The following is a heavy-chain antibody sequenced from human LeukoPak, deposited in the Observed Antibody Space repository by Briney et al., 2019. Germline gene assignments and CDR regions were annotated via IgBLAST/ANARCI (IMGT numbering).Heavy chain of an antibody. J-gene: IGHJ4*02. CDR3: ARGHPTVKDY. D-gene: IGHD4-4*01. Sequence: SETLSLTCAVYGGSFSGYYWSWIRQPPGKGLEWIGEINHSGSTNYNPSLKSRVTISVDTSKNQFSLKLSSVTAADTAVYYCARGHPTVKDYWGQGTLVTVSS. V-gene: IGHV4-34*01. CDR2: INHSGST. CDR1: GGSFSGYY.